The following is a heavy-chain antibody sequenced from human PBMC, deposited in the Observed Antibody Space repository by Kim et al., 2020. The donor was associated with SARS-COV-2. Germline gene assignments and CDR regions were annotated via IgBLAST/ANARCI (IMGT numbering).Heavy chain of an antibody. CDR2: ISSSGNTK. Sequence: GGSLRLSCAASGFTFSDDYMSWIRQAPGKGLEWVSYISSSGNTKYYAGSVKGRFTISRDNAKKSLYLQMNSLRAEDTAVYYCSRSGSYLPVGDYCVQGT. V-gene: IGHV3-11*01. J-gene: IGHJ4*02. CDR1: GFTFSDDY. D-gene: IGHD3-10*01. CDR3: SRSGSYLPVGDY.